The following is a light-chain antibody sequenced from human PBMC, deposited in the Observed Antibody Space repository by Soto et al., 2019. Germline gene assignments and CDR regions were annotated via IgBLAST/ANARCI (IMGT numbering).Light chain of an antibody. CDR2: AAS. J-gene: IGKJ1*01. V-gene: IGKV1-17*03. Sequence: DIQMTQSPSAMSASVGDSVTSTCRASQGISSFLAWFQQKPGNVPQRLLYAASSLQSGVPSRFSGSGSGTDFTLIISSLQPEDFATYCCQQYNSYPWTFGQGTKVDIK. CDR3: QQYNSYPWT. CDR1: QGISSF.